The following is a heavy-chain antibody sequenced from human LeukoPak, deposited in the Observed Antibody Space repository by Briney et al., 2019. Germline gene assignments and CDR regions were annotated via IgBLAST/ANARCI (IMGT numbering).Heavy chain of an antibody. CDR1: GFTFRSYA. D-gene: IGHD3-10*01. J-gene: IGHJ4*02. CDR3: ARDRSLSSFGELFI. CDR2: VSYDGSNK. V-gene: IGHV3-30*10. Sequence: GGSLRLSCAASGFTFRSYALHWVRQAPGRGLEWVAVVSYDGSNKYYTDSVRGRFTISRDNSKNTLYLQMNSLRAEDTALYYCARDRSLSSFGELFIWGQGTLVTVSS.